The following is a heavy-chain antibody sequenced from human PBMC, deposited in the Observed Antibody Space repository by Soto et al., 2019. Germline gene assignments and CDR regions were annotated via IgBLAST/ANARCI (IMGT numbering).Heavy chain of an antibody. CDR3: AKMAHFGHLDC. D-gene: IGHD3-16*01. J-gene: IGHJ4*02. V-gene: IGHV3-23*01. CDR2: ISGSSGRT. Sequence: GALRLSCVPSGFTFSSHPMSWVRQALGKGLEWVSTISGSSGRTDYADSVTGRFTISRDNSKNTLYVQMNSLRAEDTAVYYSAKMAHFGHLDCWGQGT. CDR1: GFTFSSHP.